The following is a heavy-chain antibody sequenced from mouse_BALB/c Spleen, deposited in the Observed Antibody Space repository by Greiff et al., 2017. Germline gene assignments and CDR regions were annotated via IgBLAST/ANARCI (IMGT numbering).Heavy chain of an antibody. CDR3: ARSNYGNYVRFAY. Sequence: QVQLKESGAELAKPGASVKMSCKASGYTFTSYWMHWVKQRPGQGLEWIGYINPSTGYTEYNQKFKDKATLTADKSSSTAYMQLSSLTSEDSAVYYCARSNYGNYVRFAYWGQGTLVTVSA. D-gene: IGHD2-1*01. CDR2: INPSTGYT. CDR1: GYTFTSYW. V-gene: IGHV1-7*01. J-gene: IGHJ3*01.